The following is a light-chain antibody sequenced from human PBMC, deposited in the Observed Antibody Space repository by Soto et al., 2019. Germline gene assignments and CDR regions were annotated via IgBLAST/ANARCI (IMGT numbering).Light chain of an antibody. CDR2: EVT. J-gene: IGLJ1*01. CDR1: SGDIGGYNY. V-gene: IGLV2-14*01. CDR3: SSYTTSSTLYV. Sequence: QSALTQPASVSGSPGQSITISCTGTSGDIGGYNYVSWYQQYSGKAPKLIIFEVTNRPSGVSDRFSGSKSGDTASLTISGLQAEYEADYYCSSYTTSSTLYVFGPGTKLTVL.